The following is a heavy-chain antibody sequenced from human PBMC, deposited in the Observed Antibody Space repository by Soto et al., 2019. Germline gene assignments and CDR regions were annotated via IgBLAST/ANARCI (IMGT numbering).Heavy chain of an antibody. V-gene: IGHV1-18*01. CDR3: ARARTTGDLVAFDI. J-gene: IGHJ3*02. CDR2: ISAYNGNT. D-gene: IGHD5-12*01. Sequence: VRQAPGQGLEWMGWISAYNGNTNYAQKLQGRVTMTTATSTSTAYMERRSLRSDDTAVYYCARARTTGDLVAFDICGPGTMVSVAS.